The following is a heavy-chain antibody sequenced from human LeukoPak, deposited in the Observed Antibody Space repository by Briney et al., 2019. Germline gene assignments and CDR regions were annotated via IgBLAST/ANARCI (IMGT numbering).Heavy chain of an antibody. V-gene: IGHV4-59*01. CDR3: ARDGGIAVAGTWWFDP. D-gene: IGHD6-19*01. J-gene: IGHJ5*02. CDR1: GGSISSYY. CDR2: IYYSGST. Sequence: SETLSLTCTVSGGSISSYYWSWIQQPPGKGLEWIGYIYYSGSTNYNPSLKSRVTISVDTSKNQFSLKLSSVTAADTAVYYCARDGGIAVAGTWWFDPWGQGTLVTVSS.